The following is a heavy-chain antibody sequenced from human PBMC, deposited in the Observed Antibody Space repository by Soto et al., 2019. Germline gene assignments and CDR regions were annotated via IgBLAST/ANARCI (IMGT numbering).Heavy chain of an antibody. CDR3: VRAWEHIYFDY. Sequence: QVQLQESGPGLVKPSETLSLTCTVSGGSVSSTSYYWSWIRQPPGKGMEWIVYLHYSGSTNYNPSLKSLVTLSVDTSTNQFSLELSSVSAADTAVFYCVRAWEHIYFDYWGQGTLVTVSS. D-gene: IGHD1-26*01. J-gene: IGHJ4*02. CDR1: GGSVSSTSYY. V-gene: IGHV4-61*01. CDR2: LHYSGST.